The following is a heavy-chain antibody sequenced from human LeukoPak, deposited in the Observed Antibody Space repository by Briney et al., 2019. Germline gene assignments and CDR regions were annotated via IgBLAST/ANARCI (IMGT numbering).Heavy chain of an antibody. J-gene: IGHJ5*02. V-gene: IGHV1-2*02. CDR1: GYTFTGYY. CDR3: ARAGREMYSTPYNWFDP. D-gene: IGHD6-13*01. Sequence: ASVKVSCKASGYTFTGYYMHWVRQAPGQGLEWMGWINPNSGGTNYAQKLQGRVTMTTDTSTSTAYMELSRLRSDDTAVYYCARAGREMYSTPYNWFDPWGQGTLVTVSS. CDR2: INPNSGGT.